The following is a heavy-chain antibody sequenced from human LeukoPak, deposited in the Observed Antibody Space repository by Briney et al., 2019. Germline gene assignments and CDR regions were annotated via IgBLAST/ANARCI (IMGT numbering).Heavy chain of an antibody. J-gene: IGHJ4*02. CDR1: GFSLSGYS. Sequence: PGGSLRLSCAASGFSLSGYSMNWVRQTPGKGLEWISYISSSVSITYYADSVKGRFTISRDNAKNSLYLQMNGLTDEDTAVYYCARGSLNYYASGSYYMVFWGQGTLVTVSS. CDR2: ISSSVSIT. D-gene: IGHD3-10*01. V-gene: IGHV3-48*02. CDR3: ARGSLNYYASGSYYMVF.